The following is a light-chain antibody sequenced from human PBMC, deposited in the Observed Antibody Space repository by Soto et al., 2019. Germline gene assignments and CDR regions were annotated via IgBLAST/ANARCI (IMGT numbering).Light chain of an antibody. CDR2: DVS. J-gene: IGKJ4*01. CDR1: QSPGTW. V-gene: IGKV1-5*01. Sequence: DIQMTQSPSTLSASVGDRVIITCRASQSPGTWMAWYQQKPGTAPVLLIYDVSKLESWVPSRFSGRASGTEFTLTITSLQPDDFATYYCQQYFSYPLTFGGGTNVEIK. CDR3: QQYFSYPLT.